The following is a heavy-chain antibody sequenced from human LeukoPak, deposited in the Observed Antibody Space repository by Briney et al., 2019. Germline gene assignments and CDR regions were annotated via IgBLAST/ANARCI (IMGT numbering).Heavy chain of an antibody. J-gene: IGHJ4*02. D-gene: IGHD1-1*01. CDR2: ISGGGGST. V-gene: IGHV3-23*01. CDR3: AKSHASIWNVYDY. CDR1: GFTFSSYA. Sequence: GGSLRLSCAPSGFTFSSYAMIWVRQSPGNGLEWVPGISGGGGSTYYADSVNGRFTISRDNSKNTLYLQMTSLRAEDTAVYYCAKSHASIWNVYDYWGQGTLVTVSS.